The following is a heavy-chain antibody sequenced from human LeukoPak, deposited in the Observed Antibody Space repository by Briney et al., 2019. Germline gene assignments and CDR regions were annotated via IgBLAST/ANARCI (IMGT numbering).Heavy chain of an antibody. CDR1: GFTLSSHD. Sequence: GGSLRLSCAASGFTLSSHDTHWVRQATGKGLEWVSGIGIAGDAYYTGSVKGRFTISRENAKNSLYLQMNSLRAGDTAVYYCARVNPHLSAFDYWGQGILVTVSS. CDR3: ARVNPHLSAFDY. CDR2: IGIAGDA. J-gene: IGHJ4*02. V-gene: IGHV3-13*04. D-gene: IGHD3-16*02.